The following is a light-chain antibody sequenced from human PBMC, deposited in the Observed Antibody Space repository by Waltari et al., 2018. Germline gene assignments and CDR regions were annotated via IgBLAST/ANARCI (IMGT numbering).Light chain of an antibody. CDR1: QEISIF. CDR2: YAS. Sequence: DIQMTQSPSSLSASVGDRVSISCRGSQEISIFLNWYQQKPGKAPKLLVSYASTLQRGVPARFSGTGSGTDFTLVISSLQPEDFATYFCQQSYTSLLTFGGGTRVDIK. V-gene: IGKV1-39*01. J-gene: IGKJ4*01. CDR3: QQSYTSLLT.